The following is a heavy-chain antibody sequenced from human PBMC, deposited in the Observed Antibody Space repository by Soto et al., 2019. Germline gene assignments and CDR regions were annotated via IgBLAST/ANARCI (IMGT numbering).Heavy chain of an antibody. CDR1: GFTFSGYW. CDR2: IMKDGGEK. Sequence: PGGSLRLSCSASGFTFSGYWMGWVRQAPGKGLEWVASIMKDGGEKKYVDSVRGRFTISRDNVQNSLFLQMDSLRVEDTAVYYCARDRDYYKDDYWGQGTLVTVSS. J-gene: IGHJ4*01. V-gene: IGHV3-7*01. CDR3: ARDRDYYKDDY. D-gene: IGHD3-22*01.